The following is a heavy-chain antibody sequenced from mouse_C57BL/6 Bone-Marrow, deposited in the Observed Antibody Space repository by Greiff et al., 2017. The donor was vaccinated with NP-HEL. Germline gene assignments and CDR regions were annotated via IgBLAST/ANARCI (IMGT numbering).Heavy chain of an antibody. J-gene: IGHJ4*01. Sequence: EVKLVESGGGLVQPGGSLSLSCAASGFTFTDYYMSWVRQPPGKALEWLVFIRNKANGYTTEYSASVQGRFTSSRDNSQSILYLQMHALRAEDSATYYCARSIYYDYADDPFYAMDYWGQGTSVTVSS. V-gene: IGHV7-3*01. CDR3: ARSIYYDYADDPFYAMDY. CDR2: IRNKANGYTT. CDR1: GFTFTDYY. D-gene: IGHD2-4*01.